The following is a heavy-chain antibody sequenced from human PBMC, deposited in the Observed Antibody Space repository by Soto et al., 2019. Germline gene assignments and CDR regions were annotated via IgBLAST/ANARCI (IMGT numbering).Heavy chain of an antibody. CDR1: GGTFSSYA. Sequence: QVQLVQSGAEVKKPGSSVKVSCKASGGTFSSYAISWVRQSPGQGLEWMGGIIPILGTANYAQKFQGRVTITADESTSIAYMELSSLRSEDTAVYYCAREKGLERLAHYGMDVWGQGTTVTVSS. V-gene: IGHV1-69*01. D-gene: IGHD1-1*01. J-gene: IGHJ6*02. CDR3: AREKGLERLAHYGMDV. CDR2: IIPILGTA.